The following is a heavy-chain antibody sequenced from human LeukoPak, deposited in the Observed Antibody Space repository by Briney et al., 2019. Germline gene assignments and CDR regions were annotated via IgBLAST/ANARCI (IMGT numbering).Heavy chain of an antibody. Sequence: SETLSLTCTVSGGSISSSSYYWGWIRQPPGKGLEWIGSIYYSGSTYYNPSLKSRVTISVDTSKNQFSLKLSSVTAADTAVYYCARADPRLRFDPWGQGTLVTVSS. J-gene: IGHJ5*02. D-gene: IGHD4-11*01. CDR2: IYYSGST. CDR3: ARADPRLRFDP. CDR1: GGSISSSSYY. V-gene: IGHV4-39*07.